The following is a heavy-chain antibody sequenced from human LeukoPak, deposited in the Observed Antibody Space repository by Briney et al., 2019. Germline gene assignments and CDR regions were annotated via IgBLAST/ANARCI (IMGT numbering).Heavy chain of an antibody. Sequence: PGRSLRLSCAASGFTFDDYAIHWVRQAPGKGLEWVSGISWNSGSIGYADSVKGRFTISRDNAKNSLYLQMNSLRAEDTALYYCAKGIRGSYYNGFDYWGQGTLVTVSS. CDR3: AKGIRGSYYNGFDY. J-gene: IGHJ4*02. V-gene: IGHV3-9*01. CDR2: ISWNSGSI. CDR1: GFTFDDYA. D-gene: IGHD1-26*01.